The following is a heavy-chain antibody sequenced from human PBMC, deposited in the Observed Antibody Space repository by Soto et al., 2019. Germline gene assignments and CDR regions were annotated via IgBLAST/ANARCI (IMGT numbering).Heavy chain of an antibody. Sequence: GGSLRLSCAASGFPFSSYSMNWVRQAPGKGLEWVSSISGSSSYIYYADSVKGRFTISRDNAKNSLYLQMNSLRAEDTAVYYCARPPNYYDSSGYYGYWGQGTLVTVSS. CDR1: GFPFSSYS. CDR2: ISGSSSYI. D-gene: IGHD3-22*01. J-gene: IGHJ4*02. CDR3: ARPPNYYDSSGYYGY. V-gene: IGHV3-21*01.